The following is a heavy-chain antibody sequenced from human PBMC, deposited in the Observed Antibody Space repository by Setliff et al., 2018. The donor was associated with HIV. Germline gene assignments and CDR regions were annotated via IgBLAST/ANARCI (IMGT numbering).Heavy chain of an antibody. CDR1: GGSISSSSYY. CDR3: ASHLPPYSGNFDY. V-gene: IGHV4-39*01. J-gene: IGHJ4*01. CDR2: ICYSGNT. Sequence: SETLSLTCTVSGGSISSSSYYWGWIRQPPGKGLEWIGTICYSGNTYYNPSLKSRVTISVDTSKNQISLKLSSVTAADTAVYYCASHLPPYSGNFDYWGHGTLVTVSS. D-gene: IGHD1-26*01.